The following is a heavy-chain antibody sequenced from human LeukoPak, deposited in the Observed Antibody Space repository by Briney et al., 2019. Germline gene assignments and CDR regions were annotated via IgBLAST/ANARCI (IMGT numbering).Heavy chain of an antibody. CDR3: ARNYYDSSTYNWFDP. Sequence: PGRSLRLSCAASGFTFSSYAMHWVRQAPGKGLEWVAVISYDGSNKYYADSVKGRFTISRDNSKNTLYLQMNSLRAEDTAVYYCARNYYDSSTYNWFDPWGQGTLVTVSS. CDR2: ISYDGSNK. V-gene: IGHV3-30-3*01. J-gene: IGHJ5*02. D-gene: IGHD3-22*01. CDR1: GFTFSSYA.